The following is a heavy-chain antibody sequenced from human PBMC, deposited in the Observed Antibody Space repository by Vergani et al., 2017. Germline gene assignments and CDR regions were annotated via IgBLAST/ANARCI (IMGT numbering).Heavy chain of an antibody. CDR1: GGTFSSYA. V-gene: IGHV1-69*01. D-gene: IGHD2-2*01. CDR2: IIPIFGTA. J-gene: IGHJ5*02. Sequence: QVQLVQSGAEVKKPGSSVKVSCKASGGTFSSYAISWVRQAPGQGLEWMGGIIPIFGTANYAQKFQGRVTITADESTSTAYMELSSLRSEDTAVYYCARGPPPXCSSTSCYENWFDPWGQGTLVTVSS. CDR3: ARGPPPXCSSTSCYENWFDP.